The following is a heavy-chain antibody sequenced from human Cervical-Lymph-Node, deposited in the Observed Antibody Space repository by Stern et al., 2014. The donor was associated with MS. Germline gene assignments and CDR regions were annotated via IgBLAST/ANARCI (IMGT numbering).Heavy chain of an antibody. CDR3: ARDPRVAVAGTGGGFDS. J-gene: IGHJ5*01. D-gene: IGHD6-19*01. CDR1: GYTFTNYG. CDR2: ISGYNEDT. Sequence: VQLVESGAEVKKPGASVKVSCKSSGYTFTNYGISWVRQAPGQGLEWMGGISGYNEDTNYVEKFQGRVTMTTDTSTNTAFMELRSLRSDDTAVYYCARDPRVAVAGTGGGFDSWGQGTLVTVSS. V-gene: IGHV1-18*01.